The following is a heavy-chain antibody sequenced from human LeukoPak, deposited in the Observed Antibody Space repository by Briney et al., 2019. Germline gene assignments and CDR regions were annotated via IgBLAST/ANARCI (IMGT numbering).Heavy chain of an antibody. CDR2: IYSGGST. D-gene: IGHD3-16*01. J-gene: IGHJ4*02. CDR1: DIIVSWYY. CDR3: AREGGARYYFDY. V-gene: IGHV3-66*01. Sequence: GGSLSLSCASSDIIVSWYYLSGVRPTPGKGLERVSVIYSGGSTNYADSVKGRFTISRDTSKNTLYLEMNSLRAEDTAVYYCAREGGARYYFDYWGQGTLVTVSS.